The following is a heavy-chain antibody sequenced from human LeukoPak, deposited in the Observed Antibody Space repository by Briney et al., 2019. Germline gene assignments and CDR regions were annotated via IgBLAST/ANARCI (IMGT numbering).Heavy chain of an antibody. J-gene: IGHJ4*02. CDR1: GFTFSDYA. Sequence: PGRSLRLSCAASGFTFSDYAMHWVRQAPGKGLEWVAVITFDGSNKYYGDSMEGPFTISRDNSKNTLYLQMNSLRPEDTAVYYCAGEKRAYDYWGQGTLVTVSS. V-gene: IGHV3-30-3*01. CDR3: AGEKRAYDY. CDR2: ITFDGSNK.